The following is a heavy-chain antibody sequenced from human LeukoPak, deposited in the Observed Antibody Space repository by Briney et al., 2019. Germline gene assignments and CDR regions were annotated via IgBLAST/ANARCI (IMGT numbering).Heavy chain of an antibody. Sequence: SETLSLTCTVSVDSISSSSYYWGSVRQPPGRGLEWNGCIYYSGSTYYHPSRKSRVTISVDTPKTQFSLKLSSVTAADTAVYYCARHERVSSSGWTLIDYWGQGTLVTASS. D-gene: IGHD6-19*01. CDR2: IYYSGST. CDR3: ARHERVSSSGWTLIDY. J-gene: IGHJ4*02. V-gene: IGHV4-39*01. CDR1: VDSISSSSYY.